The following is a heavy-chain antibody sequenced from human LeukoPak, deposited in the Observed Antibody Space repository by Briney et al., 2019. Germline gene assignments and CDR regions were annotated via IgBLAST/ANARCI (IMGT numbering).Heavy chain of an antibody. J-gene: IGHJ1*01. CDR2: ISYDGRTK. CDR1: GFTFSGYG. CDR3: ASPIGSSSWYGYFQH. Sequence: PGGSLRLSCAASGFTFSGYGMHWVRRAPGKGLEWVAVISYDGRTKYYADSVKGRFTISRDNSKNTLYLQMNSLRAEGTAVYYCASPIGSSSWYGYFQHWGQGTLVTVSS. V-gene: IGHV3-30*03. D-gene: IGHD6-13*01.